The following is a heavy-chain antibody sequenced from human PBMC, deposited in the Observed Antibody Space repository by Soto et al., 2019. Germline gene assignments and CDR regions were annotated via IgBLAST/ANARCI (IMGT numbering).Heavy chain of an antibody. CDR2: INAGNGNT. D-gene: IGHD6-13*01. CDR3: ATDSSSWYPFYYYYGMDV. CDR1: GYTFTSYG. V-gene: IGHV1-3*01. J-gene: IGHJ6*02. Sequence: ASVKVSCKASGYTFTSYGISWVRQAPGQGLEWMGWINAGNGNTKYSQKFQGRATITRDTSASTAYMELSSLRSEDTAVYYCATDSSSWYPFYYYYGMDVWGQGTTVTVSS.